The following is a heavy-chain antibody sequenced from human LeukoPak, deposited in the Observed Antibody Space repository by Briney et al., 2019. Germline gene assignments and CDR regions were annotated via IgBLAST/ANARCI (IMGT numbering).Heavy chain of an antibody. Sequence: PGGSLRLSCAASGFTFSSYSMNWVRQAPGKGLEWVSSISSSSSYIYYADSVKGRFTISRDNAKNSLYLQMNSLRAEDTAVYYCARSCSSTSCYTPPDYWGQGTLVTVSS. CDR3: ARSCSSTSCYTPPDY. V-gene: IGHV3-21*01. J-gene: IGHJ4*02. D-gene: IGHD2-2*02. CDR2: ISSSSSYI. CDR1: GFTFSSYS.